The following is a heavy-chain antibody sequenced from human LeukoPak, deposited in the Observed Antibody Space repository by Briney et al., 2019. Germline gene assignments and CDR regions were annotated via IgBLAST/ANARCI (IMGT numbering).Heavy chain of an antibody. CDR3: ARSYYYGSGSYYDRRGYRYNWFDP. CDR2: INHSGST. J-gene: IGHJ5*02. V-gene: IGHV4-39*07. Sequence: SETLSLTCTVSGGSISSSSYYWGWIRQPPGKGLEWIGEINHSGSTNYNPSLKSRVTISVDTSKNQFSLKLSSVTAADTAVYYCARSYYYGSGSYYDRRGYRYNWFDPWGQGTLVTVSS. CDR1: GGSISSSSYY. D-gene: IGHD3-10*01.